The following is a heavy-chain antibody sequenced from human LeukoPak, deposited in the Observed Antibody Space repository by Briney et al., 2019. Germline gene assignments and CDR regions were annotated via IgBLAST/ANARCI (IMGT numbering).Heavy chain of an antibody. Sequence: ASVKVSCKASGYTFTGYYMHWVRQAPGQGLEWMGWINPNSGGTNYAQKFQGWVTMTRDTSISTAYMELSRLRSDDTAVYYCARVGSGSYWNYFDYWGQGTLDTVSS. J-gene: IGHJ4*02. CDR2: INPNSGGT. CDR3: ARVGSGSYWNYFDY. V-gene: IGHV1-2*04. D-gene: IGHD1-26*01. CDR1: GYTFTGYY.